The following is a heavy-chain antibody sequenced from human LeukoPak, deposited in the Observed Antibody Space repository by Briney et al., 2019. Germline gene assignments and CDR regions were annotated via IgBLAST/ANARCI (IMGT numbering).Heavy chain of an antibody. V-gene: IGHV3-48*04. CDR2: ISSGSNSI. D-gene: IGHD3-10*01. CDR3: VRVATVGSYYYFDY. CDR1: GFTFSSYS. Sequence: GGSLRLSCAASGFTFSSYSMNWVRQAPGKGLEWVSYISSGSNSIYYADSVKGRFTISRDNAKNSLYLQMNSLRAEDTAVYYCVRVATVGSYYYFDYWGQGTLVTVSS. J-gene: IGHJ4*02.